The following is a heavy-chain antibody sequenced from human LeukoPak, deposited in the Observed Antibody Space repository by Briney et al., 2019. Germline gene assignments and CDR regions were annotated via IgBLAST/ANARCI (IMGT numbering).Heavy chain of an antibody. Sequence: GGSLRLSYAASGFTFSDYYMGWVRQAPGKGLEWVSYISSSGSAIYSADSVKGRFTISRDNARNSLYLQMNSLRAEDTAVYYCARAINDAFDIWGQGTMVTISS. J-gene: IGHJ3*02. CDR1: GFTFSDYY. D-gene: IGHD2-2*01. V-gene: IGHV3-11*04. CDR3: ARAINDAFDI. CDR2: ISSSGSAI.